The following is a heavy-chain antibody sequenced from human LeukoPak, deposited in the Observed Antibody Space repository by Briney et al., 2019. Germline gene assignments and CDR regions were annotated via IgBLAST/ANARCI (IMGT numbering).Heavy chain of an antibody. CDR3: ARETVLTGYEAYSFDY. Sequence: ASVKVSCKASGYTFTSYYMHWVRQAPGQGLEWMGIINPSGGSTSYAQKFRGRVTMTRDTSTSTVYMELSSLRSEDTAVYYCARETVLTGYEAYSFDYWGQGTLVTVSS. J-gene: IGHJ4*02. D-gene: IGHD3-9*01. CDR1: GYTFTSYY. V-gene: IGHV1-46*03. CDR2: INPSGGST.